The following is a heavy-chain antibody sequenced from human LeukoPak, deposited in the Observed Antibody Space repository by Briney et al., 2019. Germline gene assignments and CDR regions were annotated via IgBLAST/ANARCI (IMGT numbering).Heavy chain of an antibody. V-gene: IGHV1-69*01. CDR3: ARGVAYYDSSGYFRGDDAFDI. D-gene: IGHD3-22*01. J-gene: IGHJ3*02. CDR2: IIPIFGTA. Sequence: PVKVSCKASGGTFSSYAISWVRPAPGQGLEWMGGIIPIFGTANYAQKFQGRVTITADESTSTAYMELSSLRSEDTAVYYCARGVAYYDSSGYFRGDDAFDIWGQGTMVTVSS. CDR1: GGTFSSYA.